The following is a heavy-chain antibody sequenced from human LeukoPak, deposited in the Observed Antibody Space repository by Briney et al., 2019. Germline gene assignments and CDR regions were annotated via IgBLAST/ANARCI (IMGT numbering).Heavy chain of an antibody. CDR3: ARGSYEDIGYYYYFYMDV. Sequence: SVKASCKASGGSFSSSAISWVRQAPGQGLEWMGGTIPLFGTTNYAQKFQGRVTITTDECPSTAYMELSSLTSEDTAVYYCARGSYEDIGYYYYFYMDVWGKGTTVTVSS. D-gene: IGHD1-26*01. J-gene: IGHJ6*03. CDR1: GGSFSSSA. V-gene: IGHV1-69*05. CDR2: TIPLFGTT.